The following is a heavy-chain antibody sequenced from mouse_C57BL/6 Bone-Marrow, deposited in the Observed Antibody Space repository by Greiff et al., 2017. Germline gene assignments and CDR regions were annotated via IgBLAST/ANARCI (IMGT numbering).Heavy chain of an antibody. Sequence: QVQLQQPGAELVRPGTSVKLSCKASGYTFNSYWMHWVKQRPGQGLEWIGVIDPSDSYTNYNQKFKGKDTLTVDTTSRTAYMQLSSLTSEVSAVYYCAKYSTTVVATDWYFDVWGTGTTVTVSS. J-gene: IGHJ1*03. D-gene: IGHD1-1*01. V-gene: IGHV1-59*01. CDR2: IDPSDSYT. CDR1: GYTFNSYW. CDR3: AKYSTTVVATDWYFDV.